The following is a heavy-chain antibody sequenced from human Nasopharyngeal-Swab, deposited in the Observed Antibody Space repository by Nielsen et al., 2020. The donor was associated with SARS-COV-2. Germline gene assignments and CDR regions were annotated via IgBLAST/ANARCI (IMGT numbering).Heavy chain of an antibody. CDR3: ARSARYYDYVWGSYRQSGMDV. V-gene: IGHV1-8*02. D-gene: IGHD3-16*02. J-gene: IGHJ6*02. CDR2: MNPNSGNT. CDR1: GYTFIDYY. Sequence: ASVKVSCKASGYTFIDYYIYWVRQASGQGLEWMGWMNPNSGNTGYAQKFQGRVTMTRNTSISTAYMELSSLRSEDTAVYYCARSARYYDYVWGSYRQSGMDVWGQGTTVTVSS.